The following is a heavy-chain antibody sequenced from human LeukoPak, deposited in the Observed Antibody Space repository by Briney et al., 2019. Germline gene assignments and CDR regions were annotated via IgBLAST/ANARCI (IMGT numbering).Heavy chain of an antibody. J-gene: IGHJ4*02. D-gene: IGHD5-12*01. CDR2: IKYGGTT. V-gene: IGHV4-39*01. CDR3: ARLGTYSGNPFDN. Sequence: SETLSLTCTVSGGSITSDSYYWVWVRQPPGKGLEWTGSIKYGGTTFYSSSLQSRITLSMDASKNQFSLRLTSVTAADTAVYYCARLGTYSGNPFDNWGQGTLVTVSS. CDR1: GGSITSDSYY.